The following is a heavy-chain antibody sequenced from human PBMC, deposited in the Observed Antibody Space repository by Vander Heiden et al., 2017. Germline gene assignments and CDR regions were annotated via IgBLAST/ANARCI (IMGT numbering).Heavy chain of an antibody. CDR1: GFTFSSYS. CDR3: ARVRGYYYDSSGYYYY. J-gene: IGHJ4*02. V-gene: IGHV3-21*01. Sequence: EVQLVESGGGLVKPGGSLRLSCAASGFTFSSYSMNWVRQAPGKGLEWVSSMSSSSSYIYYADSVKGRFTISRDNAKNSLYLQMNSLRAEDTAVYYCARVRGYYYDSSGYYYYWGQGTLVTVSS. CDR2: MSSSSSYI. D-gene: IGHD3-22*01.